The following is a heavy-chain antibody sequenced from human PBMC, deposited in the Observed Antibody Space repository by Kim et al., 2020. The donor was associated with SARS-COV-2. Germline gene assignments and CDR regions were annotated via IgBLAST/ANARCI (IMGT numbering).Heavy chain of an antibody. D-gene: IGHD3-10*01. CDR3: ARGASYYPY. Sequence: GSTYHNPPLNSRVTISADTSKNQYSLKLTSVTAADTAVYYCARGASYYPYWGQGTLGTVSS. J-gene: IGHJ4*02. CDR2: GST. V-gene: IGHV4-59*09.